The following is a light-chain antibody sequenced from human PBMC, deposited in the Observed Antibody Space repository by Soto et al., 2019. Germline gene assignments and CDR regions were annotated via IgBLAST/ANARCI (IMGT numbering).Light chain of an antibody. J-gene: IGKJ1*01. CDR2: DAS. V-gene: IGKV1-5*01. Sequence: DIQMTQSPSTLSASVGDRVTITCRASQSITRSVAWYQQKLGKAPKLLIYDASSLQIGVPSRFSGSGSGTDFTLIVSSLQPDDFATYYCQQYSTYTPRTFGQGTKVDIK. CDR3: QQYSTYTPRT. CDR1: QSITRS.